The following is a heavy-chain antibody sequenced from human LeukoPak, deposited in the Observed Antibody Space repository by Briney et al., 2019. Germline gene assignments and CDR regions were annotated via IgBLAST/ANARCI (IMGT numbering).Heavy chain of an antibody. D-gene: IGHD3-9*01. Sequence: SETLSLTCTVSGGSISSSSYYWGRIRQPPGKGLEWIGSIYYSGSTYYNPSLKSRVTISVDTSKNQFSLKLSSVTAADTAVYYCARAKGVRYFDWLPINNWFDPWGQGTLVTVSS. CDR1: GGSISSSSYY. J-gene: IGHJ5*02. V-gene: IGHV4-39*01. CDR2: IYYSGST. CDR3: ARAKGVRYFDWLPINNWFDP.